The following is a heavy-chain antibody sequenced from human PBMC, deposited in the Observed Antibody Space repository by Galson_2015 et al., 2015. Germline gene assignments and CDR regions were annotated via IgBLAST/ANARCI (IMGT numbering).Heavy chain of an antibody. CDR1: GGSISSTNHY. D-gene: IGHD3-22*01. V-gene: IGHV4-39*01. J-gene: IGHJ4*02. CDR3: ARQGIGVAVTMYYVDY. CDR2: VYYSGST. Sequence: SETLSLTCTVSGGSISSTNHYWGWIRQPPGKGLEWIGNVYYSGSTYYNPSLKSRVTISVDTSKDQFSLKVNSVTAADTAVYYCARQGIGVAVTMYYVDYWGQGSLVTVSS.